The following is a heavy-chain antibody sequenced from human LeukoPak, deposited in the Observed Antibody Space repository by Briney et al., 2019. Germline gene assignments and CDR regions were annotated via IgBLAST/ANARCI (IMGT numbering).Heavy chain of an antibody. V-gene: IGHV4-39*02. J-gene: IGHJ3*02. CDR3: ARDLKDGYDI. CDR1: GGSISSTSYF. Sequence: SETLSLTCTVSGGSISSTSYFWGWIRQPPGKGLEWIASIYYTGTTHYNPSLKSRVTISVDTSKNQFSLKLSSVTAADTAVYYCARDLKDGYDIWGQGTMVTVSS. CDR2: IYYTGTT. D-gene: IGHD5-24*01.